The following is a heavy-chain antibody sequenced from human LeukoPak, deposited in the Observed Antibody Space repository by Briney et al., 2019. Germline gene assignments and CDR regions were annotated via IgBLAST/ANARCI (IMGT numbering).Heavy chain of an antibody. CDR2: IRTNGRDT. D-gene: IGHD2-15*01. Sequence: GGSLRLSCAASGFTFSSYSMSWVRQSPGKGLELVSNIRTNGRDTYYADAVKGRFTISRDNSKNTLYLEMNSLRAEDTAVYYCATGGYTTWFDPWGQGTLVTVSS. J-gene: IGHJ5*02. CDR1: GFTFSSYS. CDR3: ATGGYTTWFDP. V-gene: IGHV3-23*01.